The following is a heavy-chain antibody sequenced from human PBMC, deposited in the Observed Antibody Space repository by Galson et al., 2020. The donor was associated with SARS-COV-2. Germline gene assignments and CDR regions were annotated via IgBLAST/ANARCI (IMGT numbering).Heavy chain of an antibody. J-gene: IGHJ3*02. CDR3: ARDLGYSDSSGYSPAFDI. CDR1: GYTFTSYA. Sequence: RQVASVKVSCKASGYTFTSYAMHWVRQAPGQRLEWMGWINAGNGNTKYSQKFQGRVTITRDTSASTAYMELSSLRSEDTAVYYCARDLGYSDSSGYSPAFDIWGQGTMVTVSS. V-gene: IGHV1-3*01. CDR2: INAGNGNT. D-gene: IGHD3-22*01.